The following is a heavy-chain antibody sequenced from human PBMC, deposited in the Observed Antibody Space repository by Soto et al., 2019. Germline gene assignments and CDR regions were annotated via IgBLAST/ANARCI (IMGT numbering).Heavy chain of an antibody. CDR2: INHSGST. CDR3: ARLGYSSGWSRFDY. V-gene: IGHV4-34*01. J-gene: IGHJ4*02. Sequence: PSETLSLTCAVYGGSFSGYYWTWTRQPPGTGLEWIGEINHSGSTNYNPSLKSRVTISVDTSKNQFSLKLSSVTAADTAVYYCARLGYSSGWSRFDYWGQGTLVTVSS. CDR1: GGSFSGYY. D-gene: IGHD6-19*01.